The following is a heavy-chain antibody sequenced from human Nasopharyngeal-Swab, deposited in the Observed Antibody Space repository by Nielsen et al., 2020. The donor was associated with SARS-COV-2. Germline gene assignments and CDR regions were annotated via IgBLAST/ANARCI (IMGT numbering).Heavy chain of an antibody. Sequence: ETLSLTCAASGFTFSSYWMSWVRQAPGKGLEWVAKIKQDGSEKYYVDSVKGRFTISRDNAKNSLYLQLNSLRAEDTAMYYCAKYTSGWGWFDPWGLGTLVTVSS. V-gene: IGHV3-7*03. CDR2: IKQDGSEK. J-gene: IGHJ5*02. D-gene: IGHD6-19*01. CDR3: AKYTSGWGWFDP. CDR1: GFTFSSYW.